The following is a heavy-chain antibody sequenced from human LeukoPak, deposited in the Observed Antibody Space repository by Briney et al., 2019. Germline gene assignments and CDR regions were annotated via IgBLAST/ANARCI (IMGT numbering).Heavy chain of an antibody. Sequence: GGSLRLSCTASGFSLSKVWMSWVRQVPGKGLEWVGHIKTKTDGGTTEYAAPVRGRFTISRDDSEDTLYLQMNSLKIEDTAVYYCTTVDYGDLTPAASSDYWGQGTLVTVSS. CDR3: TTVDYGDLTPAASSDY. CDR2: IKTKTDGGTT. D-gene: IGHD4-17*01. J-gene: IGHJ4*02. CDR1: GFSLSKVW. V-gene: IGHV3-15*01.